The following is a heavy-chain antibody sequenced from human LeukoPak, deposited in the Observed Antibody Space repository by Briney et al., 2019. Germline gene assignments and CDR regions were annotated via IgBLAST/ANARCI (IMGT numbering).Heavy chain of an antibody. Sequence: SETLSLTCTVSGYSISSGDYWGWIRQPPGKGLEWIGSIYHSGRTYYNPSLKSRVTISVDTSKNQFSLKLSSVTAADTAVYFCARGPYSYDSSGAFDIWGQGTMVTVSS. D-gene: IGHD3-22*01. CDR1: GYSISSGDY. V-gene: IGHV4-38-2*02. J-gene: IGHJ3*02. CDR3: ARGPYSYDSSGAFDI. CDR2: IYHSGRT.